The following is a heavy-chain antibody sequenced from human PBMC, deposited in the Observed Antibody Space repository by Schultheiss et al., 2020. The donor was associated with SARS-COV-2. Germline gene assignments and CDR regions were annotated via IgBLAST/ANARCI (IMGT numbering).Heavy chain of an antibody. Sequence: GGSLRLSCAGSGFTLSNHWMHWVRQAPGKGLVWVSRINSDGSSTSYADSVKGRFTISRDNSKNTLYLQMNSLRAEDTAVYYCAKSHNWNVYYFDYWGQGTLVTVSS. CDR3: AKSHNWNVYYFDY. CDR2: INSDGSST. J-gene: IGHJ4*02. D-gene: IGHD1-20*01. CDR1: GFTLSNHW. V-gene: IGHV3-74*01.